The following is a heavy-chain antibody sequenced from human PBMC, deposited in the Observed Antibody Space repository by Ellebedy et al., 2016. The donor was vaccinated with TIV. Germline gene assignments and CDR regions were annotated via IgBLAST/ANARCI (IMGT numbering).Heavy chain of an antibody. Sequence: ASVTVSCKASGYTFTAYHIHWVRQAPGQGLEWMGWIYHYSGGTNYAPKFQGRVTMTRDMSISTAYMELSGLKSDDTAFYYCAAFPYISTSSAFWGQGTLVTVSS. D-gene: IGHD3-3*02. CDR2: IYHYSGGT. CDR1: GYTFTAYH. V-gene: IGHV1-2*02. J-gene: IGHJ4*02. CDR3: AAFPYISTSSAF.